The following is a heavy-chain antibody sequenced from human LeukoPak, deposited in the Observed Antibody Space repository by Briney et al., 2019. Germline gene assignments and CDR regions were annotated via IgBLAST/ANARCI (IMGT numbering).Heavy chain of an antibody. CDR3: ASLAGYYGRYFDY. CDR2: INHSGST. Sequence: PSETLSLTCAVYGGSFSGYYWSWIRQPPGKGLEWIGEINHSGSTYYNPSLKSRVTISVDTSKNQFSLKLSSVTAADTAVYYCASLAGYYGRYFDYWGQGTLVTVSS. D-gene: IGHD3-22*01. CDR1: GGSFSGYY. J-gene: IGHJ4*02. V-gene: IGHV4-34*01.